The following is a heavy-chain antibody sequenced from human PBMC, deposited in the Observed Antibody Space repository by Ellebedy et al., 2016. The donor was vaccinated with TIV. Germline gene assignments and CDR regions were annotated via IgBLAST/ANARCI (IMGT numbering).Heavy chain of an antibody. Sequence: GGSLRLSXAASGFTFSSYWMSWVRQAPGKGLEWVANIKQDGSEKYYVDSVKGRFTISRDNAKNSLYLQMNSLRAEDTAVYYCARDWVTYYDILIGYVYYYYGMDVWGQGTTVTVSS. D-gene: IGHD3-9*01. CDR3: ARDWVTYYDILIGYVYYYYGMDV. J-gene: IGHJ6*02. V-gene: IGHV3-7*03. CDR2: IKQDGSEK. CDR1: GFTFSSYW.